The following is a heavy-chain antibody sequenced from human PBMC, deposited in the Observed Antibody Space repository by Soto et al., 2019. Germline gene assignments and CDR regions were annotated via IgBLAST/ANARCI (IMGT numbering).Heavy chain of an antibody. Sequence: SQTLSLTCVISGDSVSSDSATWNWIRQSPSRGLEWMGRSYFSSYWWSKSHSVYAISVKSRIIISPDTSMNQVSLQLRFVTPEDTAVYYCVRDEEVFKFGYGAFDIWGQGTMVTVSS. CDR3: VRDEEVFKFGYGAFDI. V-gene: IGHV6-1*01. D-gene: IGHD5-18*01. CDR1: GDSVSSDSAT. J-gene: IGHJ3*02. CDR2: SYFSSYWWSKSHS.